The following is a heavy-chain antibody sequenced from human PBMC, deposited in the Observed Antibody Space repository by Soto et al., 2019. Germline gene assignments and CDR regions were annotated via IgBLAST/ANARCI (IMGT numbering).Heavy chain of an antibody. D-gene: IGHD1-20*01. CDR1: GGSFSGYY. V-gene: IGHV4-34*01. CDR2: INHSGST. J-gene: IGHJ4*02. CDR3: AKPPDYNWNDY. Sequence: PSETLSLTCAVYGGSFSGYYWSWIRQPPGKGLEWIGEINHSGSTNYNPSLKSRVTISVDTSKNQFSLKLSSVTAEDTAVYYCAKPPDYNWNDYWGQGTLVTVSS.